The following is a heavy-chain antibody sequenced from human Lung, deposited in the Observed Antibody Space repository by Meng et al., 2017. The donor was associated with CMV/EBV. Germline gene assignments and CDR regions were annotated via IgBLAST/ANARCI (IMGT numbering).Heavy chain of an antibody. V-gene: IGHV1-69*10. J-gene: IGHJ5*01. CDR1: A. CDR3: AKERRWDYGSWSGSYSSWLDS. D-gene: IGHD3-3*01. CDR2: IIPLLDVV. Sequence: AIRWVRQAPGQELGWMGGIIPLLDVVKYAEKFQGRLTITADRTTSTVYMELSGLRSEDTAVYYCAKERRWDYGSWSGSYSSWLDSWGQGTLVTVSS.